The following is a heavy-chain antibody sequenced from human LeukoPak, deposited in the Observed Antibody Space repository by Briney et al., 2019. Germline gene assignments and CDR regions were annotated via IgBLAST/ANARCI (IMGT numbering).Heavy chain of an antibody. V-gene: IGHV1-18*01. CDR3: AREDSSGWSDV. D-gene: IGHD6-19*01. CDR1: GYTFTSYG. J-gene: IGHJ6*04. CDR2: ISAYNGNT. Sequence: ASVKVSCKASGYTFTSYGITWVRQAPGQGLEWMGWISAYNGNTHYAQKLQGRVTMTTDTYTSTAYMELRSLRSDDTAVYYCAREDSSGWSDVWGKGTTVTVSS.